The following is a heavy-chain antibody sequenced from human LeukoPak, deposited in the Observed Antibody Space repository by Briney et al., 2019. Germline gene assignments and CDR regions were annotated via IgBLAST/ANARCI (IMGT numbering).Heavy chain of an antibody. CDR3: AKEPREYCSSSSCPNWLDP. J-gene: IGHJ5*02. CDR1: GFTFSSYA. D-gene: IGHD2-2*01. Sequence: GGSLRLSCTASGFTFSSYAMSWVRQAPGKGLEWVSAVGGGGTTYYADSVKGRFTISRDNSKNTLHLQMNSLRAEDTAVYHRAKEPREYCSSSSCPNWLDPWGQGTLVTVSS. V-gene: IGHV3-23*01. CDR2: VGGGGTT.